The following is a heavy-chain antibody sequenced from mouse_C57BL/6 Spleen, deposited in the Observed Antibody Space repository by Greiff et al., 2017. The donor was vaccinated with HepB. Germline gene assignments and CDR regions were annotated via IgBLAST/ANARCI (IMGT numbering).Heavy chain of an antibody. D-gene: IGHD2-3*01. V-gene: IGHV2-2*01. CDR3: ARNDYDGYYDYAMDY. CDR2: IWSGGST. J-gene: IGHJ4*01. CDR1: GFSLTSYG. Sequence: VKLMESGPGLVQPSQSLSITCTVSGFSLTSYGVHWVRQSPGKGLEWLGVIWSGGSTDYNAAFISRLSISKDNSKSQVFFKMNSLQADDTAIYYCARNDYDGYYDYAMDYWGQGTSVTVSS.